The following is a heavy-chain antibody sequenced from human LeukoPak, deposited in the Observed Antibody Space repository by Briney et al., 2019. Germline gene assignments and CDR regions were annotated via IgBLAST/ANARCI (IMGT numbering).Heavy chain of an antibody. CDR3: ARGTIPAGQQSYYYLDV. D-gene: IGHD2-2*01. Sequence: SETLSLTCTVSGGSISSYYWSWIRQPPGKGLEWIGRYYTSANINYNPSLKSRVTMSVDTSKNQVSLRLSSVTAADTAMYYCARGTIPAGQQSYYYLDVWGKGTTVTVSS. V-gene: IGHV4-4*07. CDR2: YYTSANI. CDR1: GGSISSYY. J-gene: IGHJ6*03.